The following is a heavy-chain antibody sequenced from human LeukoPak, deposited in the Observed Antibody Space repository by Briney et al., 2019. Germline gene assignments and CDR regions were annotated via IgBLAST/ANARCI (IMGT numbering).Heavy chain of an antibody. D-gene: IGHD2-21*02. CDR2: IYTSGST. J-gene: IGHJ4*02. Sequence: SETLSLTCAVYGGSFSGYYWSWIRQPAGKGLEWIGRIYTSGSTNYNPSLKSRVTISVDTSKNQFSLKLSSVTAADTAVYYCAREGDEPGPAGFDYWGQGTLVTVSS. CDR3: AREGDEPGPAGFDY. CDR1: GGSFSGYY. V-gene: IGHV4-4*07.